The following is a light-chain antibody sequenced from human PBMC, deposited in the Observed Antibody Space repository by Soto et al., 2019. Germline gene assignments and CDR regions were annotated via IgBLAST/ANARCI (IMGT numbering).Light chain of an antibody. CDR1: QSINKW. Sequence: DIQMSQSPSALSGSVGDRVTISCRASQSINKWLAWYQQKPGKAPKFLIYDASVLQSGVPSRFSGSGSGTEFTLTITSLQPDDFATYYCQHGWAFGQGTKVAIK. CDR2: DAS. J-gene: IGKJ1*01. V-gene: IGKV1-5*01. CDR3: QHGWA.